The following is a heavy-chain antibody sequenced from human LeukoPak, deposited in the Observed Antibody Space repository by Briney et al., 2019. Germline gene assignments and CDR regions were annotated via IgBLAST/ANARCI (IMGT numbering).Heavy chain of an antibody. CDR2: IYHSGST. V-gene: IGHV4-39*07. D-gene: IGHD3-10*01. CDR3: TRGHPGVVRGTNWFDP. CDR1: VGSISSTNYY. Sequence: SESLSLTCTVSVGSISSTNYYWAWIRQPPGKGLEWIGSIYHSGSTYYNPSLKSRVTISVDTSKNQFSLKLSSVTAADTAVYYCTRGHPGVVRGTNWFDPWGQGTLVTVSS. J-gene: IGHJ5*02.